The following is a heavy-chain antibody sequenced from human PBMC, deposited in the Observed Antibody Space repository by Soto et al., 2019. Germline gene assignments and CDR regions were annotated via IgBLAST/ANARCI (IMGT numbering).Heavy chain of an antibody. J-gene: IGHJ3*02. Sequence: QVQLQESGPGLVKPSETLSLTCTVSGGSISSYYWCWIRQPPGQGLELMGYIFYRGSTDYNPSHTSRIPLSVNPSKIPVSLTLGSLSAADTAVYYRANRYGRAVDIGAQGTTVTVSS. V-gene: IGHV4-59*08. CDR1: GGSISSYY. D-gene: IGHD4-17*01. CDR2: IFYRGST. CDR3: ANRYGRAVDI.